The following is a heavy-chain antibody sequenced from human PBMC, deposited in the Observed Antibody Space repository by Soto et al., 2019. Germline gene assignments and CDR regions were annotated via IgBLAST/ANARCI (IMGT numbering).Heavy chain of an antibody. D-gene: IGHD5-18*01. J-gene: IGHJ4*02. CDR1: GFTLSSYA. CDR3: AKGDCGIQLWCAFDY. V-gene: IGHV3-23*01. Sequence: EVQLLESGGGLVQPGGSLRLSCAASGFTLSSYAMSWVRQAPGKGLEWVSAISGSGGSTYYADSVKGRFTISRDNSKNTLYLQMNSLRAEDTAVYYCAKGDCGIQLWCAFDYWGQGTLVTVSS. CDR2: ISGSGGST.